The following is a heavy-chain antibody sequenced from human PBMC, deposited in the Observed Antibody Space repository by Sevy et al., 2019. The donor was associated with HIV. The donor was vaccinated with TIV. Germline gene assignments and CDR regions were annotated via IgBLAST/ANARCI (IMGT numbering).Heavy chain of an antibody. CDR2: IYTSGST. Sequence: SETLSLTCTVSGGSISSDYWSWIRQPAGKGLEWMGRIYTSGSTNYNPSLRSRVTMSVDTSKNQFSLKLSSVTAADTAVYYCARDLDGYNAAPSYFDYWGQGTLVTVSS. D-gene: IGHD5-12*01. V-gene: IGHV4-4*07. CDR1: GGSISSDY. CDR3: ARDLDGYNAAPSYFDY. J-gene: IGHJ4*02.